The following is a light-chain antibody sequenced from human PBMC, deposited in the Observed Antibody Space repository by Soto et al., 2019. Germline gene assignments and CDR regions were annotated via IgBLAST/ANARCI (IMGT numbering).Light chain of an antibody. V-gene: IGKV3-20*01. CDR1: QSVSIP. Sequence: EIVMTQSPATLSVSQGERATLSCRASQSVSIPLAWYQQKPGQAPRLLIHGATTRATGIPARFSGSGSGTDFTLTINRLEPEDFAVFYCQQYGSSLPWTFGQGTKVDNK. CDR3: QQYGSSLPWT. CDR2: GAT. J-gene: IGKJ1*01.